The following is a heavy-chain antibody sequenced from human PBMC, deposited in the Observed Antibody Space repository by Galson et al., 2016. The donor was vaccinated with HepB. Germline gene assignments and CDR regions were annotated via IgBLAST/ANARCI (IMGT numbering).Heavy chain of an antibody. CDR1: GYSFTSHW. V-gene: IGHV5-51*01. CDR3: ARTASTSPGAYYMDV. J-gene: IGHJ6*03. Sequence: QSGAEVKKPGESLKISCKGSGYSFTSHWIGWVRQMPGKGLEWMGIIYPGDSDTRYSPSLQGQVTISADKSITTAYLQWNSLKASDTAMYYCARTASTSPGAYYMDVWGKGTTVTVSS. CDR2: IYPGDSDT. D-gene: IGHD2-2*01.